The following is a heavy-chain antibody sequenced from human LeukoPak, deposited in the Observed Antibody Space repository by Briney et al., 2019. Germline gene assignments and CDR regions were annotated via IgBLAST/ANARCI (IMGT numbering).Heavy chain of an antibody. CDR3: ALLAVAGTRGGYYYYGMDV. V-gene: IGHV4-59*01. Sequence: SETLSLTCTVSGGSISSYYWSWIRQPPGKGLEWIGYIYYIGSTNYNPSLKSRVTISVDTSKNQFSLKLSSVTAADTAVYYCALLAVAGTRGGYYYYGMDVWGKGTTVTVSS. CDR1: GGSISSYY. D-gene: IGHD6-19*01. J-gene: IGHJ6*04. CDR2: IYYIGST.